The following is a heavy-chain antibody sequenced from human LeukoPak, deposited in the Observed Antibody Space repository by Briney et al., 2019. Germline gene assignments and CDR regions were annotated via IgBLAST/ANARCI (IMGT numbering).Heavy chain of an antibody. V-gene: IGHV5-51*01. CDR2: IYPGDSDA. CDR3: ASRSQTGAFDI. CDR1: GYSFTSYW. J-gene: IGHJ3*02. Sequence: GESLKISCNGSGYSFTSYWIGWVGQMPRKGMDRMGIIYPGDSDARYSPSFQGQVTISADKSISTAYLQWSSLKASDTAMYYCASRSQTGAFDIWGQGTLVTVSS. D-gene: IGHD2-15*01.